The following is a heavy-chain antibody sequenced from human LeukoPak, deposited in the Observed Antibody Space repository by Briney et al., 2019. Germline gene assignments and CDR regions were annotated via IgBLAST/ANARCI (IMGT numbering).Heavy chain of an antibody. J-gene: IGHJ5*02. V-gene: IGHV4-30-2*01. CDR2: IYHTGTT. D-gene: IGHD1-14*01. Sequence: SETLSLTCTVSGASLTIGGYFWTWPRQPPGKGLEWIGYIYHTGTTYYSPSLKNRVTISVDTSKNQFSLNLTSVTAADTAVYYCARAKPLPYPSPWGQGTLVTV. CDR1: GASLTIGGYF. CDR3: ARAKPLPYPSP.